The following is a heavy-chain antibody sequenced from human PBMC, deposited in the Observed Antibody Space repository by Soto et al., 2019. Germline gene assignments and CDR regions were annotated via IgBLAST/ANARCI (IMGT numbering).Heavy chain of an antibody. V-gene: IGHV1-8*01. J-gene: IGHJ5*02. D-gene: IGHD4-17*01. Sequence: QVQLVQSGAEVKKPGASVKVSCKASGYTFTSYDINWVRQATGQGLEYLGWMNPNSGNTGYVQKFQGRVTMTRDTSISTAYMEVRSLRSEDTAGYYCAIGIKYGDYSRCFDPCGQGTLVTVSS. CDR2: MNPNSGNT. CDR1: GYTFTSYD. CDR3: AIGIKYGDYSRCFDP.